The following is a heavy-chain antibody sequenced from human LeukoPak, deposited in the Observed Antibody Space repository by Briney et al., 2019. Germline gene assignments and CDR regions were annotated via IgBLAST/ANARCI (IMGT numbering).Heavy chain of an antibody. CDR2: ISTYNGNT. D-gene: IGHD3-10*01. J-gene: IGHJ6*03. CDR3: ARDLHRVVVRGVPHYYYYMDV. V-gene: IGHV1-18*01. CDR1: GYTFSSHG. Sequence: GASVKVSCKASGYTFSSHGISWVRQAPGQGLEWMGWISTYNGNTNYAQKLQGRVTMTTDTSTSTAYMELRSLRSDDTAVYYCARDLHRVVVRGVPHYYYYMDVWGKGTTVTVSS.